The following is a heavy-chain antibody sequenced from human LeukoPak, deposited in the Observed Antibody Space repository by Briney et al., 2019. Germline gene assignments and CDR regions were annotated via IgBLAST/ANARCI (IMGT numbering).Heavy chain of an antibody. CDR2: IRYDGSNQ. D-gene: IGHD5-24*01. CDR1: GFTFRNYG. J-gene: IGHJ4*02. CDR3: ARDGNYRVPDGH. Sequence: GGSLRLSCGASGFTFRNYGMHWVRQVPGKGLERVTFIRYDGSNQYYADSVKGRFTISRDDSRNTLFLQMTSLRTEDTAVYYCARDGNYRVPDGHWGQGTLVTVSS. V-gene: IGHV3-30*02.